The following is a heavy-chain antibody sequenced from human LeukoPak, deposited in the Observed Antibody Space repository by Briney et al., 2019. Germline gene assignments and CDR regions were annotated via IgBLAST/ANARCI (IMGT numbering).Heavy chain of an antibody. CDR1: GFTFSSYA. CDR2: ISGSGGKT. J-gene: IGHJ4*02. V-gene: IGHV3-23*01. CDR3: AKAPVGANYYDSSGYFDY. Sequence: PGGSLRLSCAASGFTFSSYAMSWVRQAPGKGLEWVSVISGSGGKTYYADSVKGRFTISRDNSKNTLYLQMNSLRAEDTAIYYCAKAPVGANYYDSSGYFDYWGQGTLVTVSS. D-gene: IGHD3-22*01.